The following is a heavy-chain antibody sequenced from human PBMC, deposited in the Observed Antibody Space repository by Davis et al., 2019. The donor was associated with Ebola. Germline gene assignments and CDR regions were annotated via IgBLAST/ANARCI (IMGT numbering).Heavy chain of an antibody. Sequence: ASVKVSCKASGYTFTSYAMHWVRQAPGQRLEWMGWINAGNGNTKYSQKFQGRVTITRDTSTSTAYMELRSLRSDDTAVYYCARGRGYSRKYYFDYWGQGTLVTVSS. D-gene: IGHD6-13*01. CDR3: ARGRGYSRKYYFDY. J-gene: IGHJ4*02. V-gene: IGHV1-3*01. CDR1: GYTFTSYA. CDR2: INAGNGNT.